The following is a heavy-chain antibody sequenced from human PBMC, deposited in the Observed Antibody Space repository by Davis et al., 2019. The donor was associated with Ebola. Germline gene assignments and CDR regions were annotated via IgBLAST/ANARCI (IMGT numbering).Heavy chain of an antibody. J-gene: IGHJ6*04. V-gene: IGHV4-39*07. Sequence: MPSETLSLTCSVSGGSISSSSYYWGWIRQPPGKGLEWIGSIHYSGNTFYNPALKSRVTISGDTAKNQFSLKLSSVTAADTAVYYCASQNYGDSSWGYYYYGMDVWGKGTTVTVSS. CDR2: IHYSGNT. CDR3: ASQNYGDSSWGYYYYGMDV. D-gene: IGHD4-17*01. CDR1: GGSISSSSYY.